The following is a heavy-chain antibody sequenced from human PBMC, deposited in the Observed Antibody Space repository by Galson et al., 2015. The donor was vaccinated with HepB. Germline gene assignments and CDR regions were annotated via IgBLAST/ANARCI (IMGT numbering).Heavy chain of an antibody. CDR1: GYTFTMYA. V-gene: IGHV1-3*01. CDR2: INVGNGNT. Sequence: SVKVSCKASGYTFTMYAMHWVRQAPGQRPEWTGWINVGNGNTKYSQEFQGRVTITRDTSARTAYMELGSLKSEDTAVYYCARSGRFGIAAADHGLYWGQGTLVTVSS. CDR3: ARSGRFGIAAADHGLY. D-gene: IGHD6-13*01. J-gene: IGHJ4*02.